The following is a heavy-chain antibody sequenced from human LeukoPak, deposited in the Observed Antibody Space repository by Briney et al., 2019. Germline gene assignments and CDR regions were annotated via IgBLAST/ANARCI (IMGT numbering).Heavy chain of an antibody. CDR3: AGSQWLDQIDY. V-gene: IGHV3-53*01. J-gene: IGHJ4*02. CDR2: IYSGGST. CDR1: GFTVSSNY. D-gene: IGHD6-19*01. Sequence: PGGSLRLSCAASGFTVSSNYMSWVRQAPGKGLEWVSVIYSGGSTYYADSVKGRFTISRDNSKNTLYLQMNSLRAEDTAVYYCAGSQWLDQIDYWGQGTLVTVSS.